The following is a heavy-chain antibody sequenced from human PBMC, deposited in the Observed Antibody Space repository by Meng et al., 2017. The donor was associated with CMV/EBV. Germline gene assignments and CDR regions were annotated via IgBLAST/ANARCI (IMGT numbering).Heavy chain of an antibody. CDR2: IYYSGST. CDR3: ARRSCGGDCYQDYYYGMDV. CDR1: GGSISSSSYY. J-gene: IGHJ6*02. V-gene: IGHV4-39*01. Sequence: SETLSLTCTVSGGSISSSSYYWGWIRQPPGKGLEWIGSIYYSGSTYYNPSLKSRVTISVDTSKNQFSLKLSSVTAADTAVYYCARRSCGGDCYQDYYYGMDVWGQGTTVTVSS. D-gene: IGHD2-21*01.